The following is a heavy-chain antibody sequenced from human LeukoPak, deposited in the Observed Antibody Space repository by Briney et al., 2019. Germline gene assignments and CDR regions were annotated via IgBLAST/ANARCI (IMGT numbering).Heavy chain of an antibody. CDR1: GFTFSSYA. D-gene: IGHD3-10*01. Sequence: GGSLRLSCAASGFTFSSYALSWVRQAPGKGLEWVSAISGSGGSTYYADSVKSRFTISRDNSKNTLFLQMNSLRPEDTAVYYCAKDLSGSFDYWGQGTLVTVSS. V-gene: IGHV3-23*01. J-gene: IGHJ4*02. CDR2: ISGSGGST. CDR3: AKDLSGSFDY.